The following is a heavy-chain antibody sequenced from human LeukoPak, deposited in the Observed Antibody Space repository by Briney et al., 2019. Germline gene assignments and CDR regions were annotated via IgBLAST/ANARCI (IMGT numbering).Heavy chain of an antibody. J-gene: IGHJ4*02. V-gene: IGHV4-59*12. Sequence: SETLSLTCTVSGGSISSYYWSWIRQPPGKGLEWIGYIYYSGGTNYNPSLKSRVTISVDTSKNQFSLKLSSVTAADTAVYYCARGGVGYCSSTSCYGFRQFDCWGQGTLVTVSS. CDR1: GGSISSYY. CDR2: IYYSGGT. CDR3: ARGGVGYCSSTSCYGFRQFDC. D-gene: IGHD2-2*03.